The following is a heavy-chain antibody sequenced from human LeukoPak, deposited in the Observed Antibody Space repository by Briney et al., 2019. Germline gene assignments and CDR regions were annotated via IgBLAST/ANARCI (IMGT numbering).Heavy chain of an antibody. CDR2: INAGNGKT. D-gene: IGHD5-12*01. CDR1: GFPLSTYA. CDR3: ARASIVATRYYFYGMDV. Sequence: ASVTVSFKAAGFPLSTYAIHWVRQAPGQSLEWVGWINAGNGKTEYAQKLHDRVTITRDTSASTADMELSSLRSEDTAVYYCARASIVATRYYFYGMDVWGKGTTVIVSS. J-gene: IGHJ6*04. V-gene: IGHV1-3*01.